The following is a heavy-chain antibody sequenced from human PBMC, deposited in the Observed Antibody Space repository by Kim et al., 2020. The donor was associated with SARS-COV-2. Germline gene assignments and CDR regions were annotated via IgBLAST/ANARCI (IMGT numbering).Heavy chain of an antibody. D-gene: IGHD3-3*02. CDR2: IYTDGET. CDR3: GRDHLWNYCMDV. CDR1: GFTVSTNY. Sequence: GGSLRLSCAASGFTVSTNYMSWVRQAPGKGPEWVSSIYTDGETLYADSVKGRFTISRDNSKNTLNLQLKSLRAEDTAVYYCGRDHLWNYCMDVCGERST. V-gene: IGHV3-53*01. J-gene: IGHJ6*02.